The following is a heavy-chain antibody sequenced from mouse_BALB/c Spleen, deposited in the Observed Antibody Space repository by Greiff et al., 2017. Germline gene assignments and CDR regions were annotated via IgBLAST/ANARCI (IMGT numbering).Heavy chain of an antibody. Sequence: EESGPGLVKPSQSLSLTCSVTGYSITSGYYWNWIRQFPGNKLEWMGYISYDGSNNYNPSLKNRISITRDTSKNQFFLKLNSVTTEDTATYYCARDLWLRRFDYWGQGTTLTVSS. J-gene: IGHJ2*01. CDR1: GYSITSGYY. V-gene: IGHV3-6*02. D-gene: IGHD2-2*01. CDR3: ARDLWLRRFDY. CDR2: ISYDGSN.